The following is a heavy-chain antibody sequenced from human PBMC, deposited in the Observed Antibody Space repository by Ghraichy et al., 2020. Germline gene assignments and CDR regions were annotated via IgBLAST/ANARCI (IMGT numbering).Heavy chain of an antibody. CDR3: AKDGSVPAAMEDYGMDV. V-gene: IGHV3-23*01. CDR1: GFTISSYA. Sequence: GGSLRLSCAASGFTISSYAMSWVRQAPGKGLEWVSAISGSGARTYYADSVKGRFTVSRDNSKDTLYLQMNSLRAEDTAVYYCAKDGSVPAAMEDYGMDVWGQGTTVTVSS. D-gene: IGHD2-2*01. J-gene: IGHJ6*02. CDR2: ISGSGART.